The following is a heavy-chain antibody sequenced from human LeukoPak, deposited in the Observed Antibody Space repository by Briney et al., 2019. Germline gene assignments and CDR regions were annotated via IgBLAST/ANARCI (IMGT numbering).Heavy chain of an antibody. Sequence: PGGSLRLSCAASGFTFSSYDMHWVRQATGKGLELVSAIGTAGDTYYPGSVKGRFTISRENAKNSLYLQMNSLRAGDTAVYYCARGYSYGSGAFDIWGQGTMVTVSS. V-gene: IGHV3-13*01. CDR1: GFTFSSYD. J-gene: IGHJ3*02. CDR2: IGTAGDT. CDR3: ARGYSYGSGAFDI. D-gene: IGHD5-18*01.